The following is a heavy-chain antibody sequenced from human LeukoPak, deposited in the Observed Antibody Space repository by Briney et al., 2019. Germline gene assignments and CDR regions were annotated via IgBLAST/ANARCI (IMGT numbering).Heavy chain of an antibody. J-gene: IGHJ4*02. Sequence: GGSLRLSCAASGFTFSSYSMNWVRQAPGKGLEWVSSISSSSSYIYYADSVKGRFTISRDNAKNSLYLQMNSLRAEDTAVYCCASPFWSGYYTSFDYWGQGTLVTVSS. CDR3: ASPFWSGYYTSFDY. CDR1: GFTFSSYS. D-gene: IGHD3-3*01. CDR2: ISSSSSYI. V-gene: IGHV3-21*01.